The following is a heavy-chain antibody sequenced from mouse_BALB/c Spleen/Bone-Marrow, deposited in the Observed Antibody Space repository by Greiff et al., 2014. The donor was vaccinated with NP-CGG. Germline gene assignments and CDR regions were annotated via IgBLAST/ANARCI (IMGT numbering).Heavy chain of an antibody. D-gene: IGHD1-1*01. J-gene: IGHJ3*01. CDR3: AREGYYGSPFAY. CDR1: GYTFTSYW. Sequence: QVQLQQSGAELAKPGASVKMSCKASGYTFTSYWMHWVKQRPGQGLEWIGYINPSTGYTEYNQKFKDKATLTADKSSSTAYMQLSRLTSEDSADYYGAREGYYGSPFAYWGQGTLVTVSA. V-gene: IGHV1-7*01. CDR2: INPSTGYT.